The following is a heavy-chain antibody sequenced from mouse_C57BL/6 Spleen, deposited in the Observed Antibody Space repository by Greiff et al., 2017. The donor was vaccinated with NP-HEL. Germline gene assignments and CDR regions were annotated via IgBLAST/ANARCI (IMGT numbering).Heavy chain of an antibody. J-gene: IGHJ4*01. V-gene: IGHV1-82*01. CDR1: GYAFSSSW. CDR2: IYPGDGDT. Sequence: VQLHQSGPELVKPGASVKISCKASGYAFSSSWMNWVKQRPGKGLEWIGRIYPGDGDTNYNGKFKGKATLTADKSSSTAYMQLSSLTSEDSAVYFCAREDDYEDYYAMDYWGQGTSVTVSS. D-gene: IGHD2-4*01. CDR3: AREDDYEDYYAMDY.